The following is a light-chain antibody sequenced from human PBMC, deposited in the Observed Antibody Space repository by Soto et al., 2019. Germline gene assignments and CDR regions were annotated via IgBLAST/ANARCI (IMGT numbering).Light chain of an antibody. Sequence: EIVLTQSPGTLSLSPGERATLSCRASQSVTTSYLAWYQQKPGQAPRLLIYGASTRATGSPDRFSVSGSGTDFTLTIGRLEPEDFAGYYCQQYGTSPSTCGQGTKVEI. J-gene: IGKJ1*01. CDR2: GAS. CDR1: QSVTTSY. CDR3: QQYGTSPST. V-gene: IGKV3-20*01.